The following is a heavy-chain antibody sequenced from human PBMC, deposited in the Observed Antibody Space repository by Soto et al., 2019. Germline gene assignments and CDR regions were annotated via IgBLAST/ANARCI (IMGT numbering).Heavy chain of an antibody. J-gene: IGHJ4*02. CDR3: ARYYDILTGYPPLSYFDY. CDR1: GYTFTSYA. Sequence: QVQLVQSGAEVKKPGASVKVSCKASGYTFTSYAMHWVRQAPGQRLEWMGWINAGNGNTKYSQKFQGRVTITRDTSASTAYMELSSLRSDDTAVYYCARYYDILTGYPPLSYFDYWGQGTLVTVSS. CDR2: INAGNGNT. D-gene: IGHD3-9*01. V-gene: IGHV1-3*01.